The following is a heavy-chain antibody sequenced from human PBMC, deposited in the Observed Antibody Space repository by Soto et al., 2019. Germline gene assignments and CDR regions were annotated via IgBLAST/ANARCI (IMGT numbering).Heavy chain of an antibody. J-gene: IGHJ4*02. CDR3: ARDLGVALATLTLDS. D-gene: IGHD2-15*01. CDR2: ITTSSSFR. Sequence: GGSLRLSCAASGFPFSTYSMNWVRQAPGKGLEWVADITTSSSFRFYADSVKGRFTISRDDAKNSLYLQMNSLRVEDTGVYYCARDLGVALATLTLDSWGQGTLVTVSS. V-gene: IGHV3-21*01. CDR1: GFPFSTYS.